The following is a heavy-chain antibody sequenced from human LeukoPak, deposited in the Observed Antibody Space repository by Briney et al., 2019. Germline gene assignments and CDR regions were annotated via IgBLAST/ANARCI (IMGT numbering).Heavy chain of an antibody. V-gene: IGHV3-23*01. CDR2: ISGGGGTT. CDR1: GFTFSNYA. J-gene: IGHJ4*02. Sequence: GGSLRLSCAASGFTFSNYAMSWVRQAPGKGLEWVSGISGGGGTTYYADSVKGRFTISRDNSKNTLYLQMHSLRAEDTAVYYCAILPWAHIAAAGKPLDYWGQGTLVTVSS. CDR3: AILPWAHIAAAGKPLDY. D-gene: IGHD6-13*01.